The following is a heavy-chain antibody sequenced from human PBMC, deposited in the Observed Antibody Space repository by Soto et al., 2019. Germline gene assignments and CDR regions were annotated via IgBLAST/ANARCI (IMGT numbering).Heavy chain of an antibody. J-gene: IGHJ4*02. D-gene: IGHD1-26*01. CDR3: ARAMGAINYFDY. CDR2: FYYSGNT. Sequence: QVQLQESGPGLVKPSQTLSLTCTVSGGSIRSGGYYWSWIRQHPGKGLEWIGYFYYSGNTYYNPPRKSRLTISGDTSKNQFSLNLSSVTAADTAVYYCARAMGAINYFDYWGQGTLVTVSS. V-gene: IGHV4-31*03. CDR1: GGSIRSGGYY.